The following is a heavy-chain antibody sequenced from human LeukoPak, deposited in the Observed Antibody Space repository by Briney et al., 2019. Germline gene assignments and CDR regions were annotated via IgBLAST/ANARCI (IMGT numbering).Heavy chain of an antibody. Sequence: GGSLRLSCAASGFTFRGYGMHGVGQAPGKGLQGVAVIWYDGSKKYYADSVKGRFTISRDNSKDTLFLQMNSLKAEDTAVYYCAKGSYDYDISAYGYWGQGTLVTVSS. CDR3: AKGSYDYDISAYGY. CDR1: GFTFRGYG. V-gene: IGHV3-33*06. J-gene: IGHJ4*02. D-gene: IGHD3-22*01. CDR2: IWYDGSKK.